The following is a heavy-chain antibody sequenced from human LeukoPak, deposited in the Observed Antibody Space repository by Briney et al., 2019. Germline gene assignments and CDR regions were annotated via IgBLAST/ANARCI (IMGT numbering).Heavy chain of an antibody. V-gene: IGHV3-30-3*02. CDR2: ISYDGSNK. D-gene: IGHD4-17*01. J-gene: IGHJ4*02. CDR3: AKDDGAENEDPK. Sequence: GGSLRLSCETSGFTFSSYAMHWVRQAPGKGLEWVAVISYDGSNKYYADSVKGRFTISRDNSKNTLYLQMNSLRAEDTAVYYCAKDDGAENEDPKWGQGTLVTVSS. CDR1: GFTFSSYA.